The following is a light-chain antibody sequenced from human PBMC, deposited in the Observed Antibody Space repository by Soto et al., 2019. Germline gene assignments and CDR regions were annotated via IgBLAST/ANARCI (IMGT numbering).Light chain of an antibody. CDR2: KAS. V-gene: IGKV1-5*03. Sequence: DIQMTQSPSTLSASVGDRVTITCRASQSVDTCLDWYHQKPGKAPHLLIYKASSLETGVPSRFSGSGSVTEFALSISSLQPDDFATYYCQQFYRYPWTFGQGTKVEIK. CDR1: QSVDTC. CDR3: QQFYRYPWT. J-gene: IGKJ1*01.